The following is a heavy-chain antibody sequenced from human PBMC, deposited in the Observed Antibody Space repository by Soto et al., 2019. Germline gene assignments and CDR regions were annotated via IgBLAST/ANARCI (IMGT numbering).Heavy chain of an antibody. CDR3: ARGRTGTESYFDY. D-gene: IGHD1-1*01. V-gene: IGHV1-2*02. J-gene: IGHJ4*02. Sequence: ASVKVSCKASGYTFTGYYRHWVRQAPGQGLEWMGCINPNSGGTNYAQKFQGRVTMTRDTSISTAYMELSRLRSDDTAVYYCARGRTGTESYFDYFGQGNLVTFSS. CDR1: GYTFTGYY. CDR2: INPNSGGT.